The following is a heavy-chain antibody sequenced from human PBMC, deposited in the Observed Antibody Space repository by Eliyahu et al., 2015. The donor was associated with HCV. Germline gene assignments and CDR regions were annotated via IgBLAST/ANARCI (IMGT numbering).Heavy chain of an antibody. D-gene: IGHD2-8*01. Sequence: QVQLVQSGAEVKKPGASVNVSCKASGXTFTSYYMHWVRQAPGQGLEWMGRINPTDGSTSYAQKFQGRVTMTRDTSTSTVFMKLSSLRSEDTAVYYCVRVPGTNYPFDFWGQGTLVTVSS. CDR1: GXTFTSYY. V-gene: IGHV1-46*01. CDR2: INPTDGST. CDR3: VRVPGTNYPFDF. J-gene: IGHJ4*02.